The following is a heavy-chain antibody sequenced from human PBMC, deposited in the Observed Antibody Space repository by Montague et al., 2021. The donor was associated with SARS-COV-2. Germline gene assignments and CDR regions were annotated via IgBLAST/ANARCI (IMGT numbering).Heavy chain of an antibody. D-gene: IGHD3-16*01. J-gene: IGHJ3*02. CDR3: ARGDGLGPYTGYAFDI. CDR2: TYYRSRRFD. CDR1: GDSVAEDRVC. Sequence: CAISGDSVAEDRVCWDWHTHSPSRGLELLGRTYYRSRRFDHYEVSMKGRISIKADTSKNQFSLQLDSVTPEDTAVYYCARGDGLGPYTGYAFDIWGQGTLVTVSS. V-gene: IGHV6-1*01.